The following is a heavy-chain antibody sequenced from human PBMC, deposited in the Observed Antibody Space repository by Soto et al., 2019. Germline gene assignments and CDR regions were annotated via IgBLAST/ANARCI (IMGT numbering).Heavy chain of an antibody. V-gene: IGHV4-4*07. J-gene: IGHJ5*02. CDR1: GGSISSYY. D-gene: IGHD5-12*01. CDR2: IYTSGST. CDR3: ARDFGGKVATITSWFDP. Sequence: SETLSLTCTVSGGSISSYYWSWIRQPAGKGLEWIGRIYTSGSTNYNPSLKSRVTMSVDTSKNQFSLKLSSVTAADMAVYYCARDFGGKVATITSWFDPWGQGTLVTVSS.